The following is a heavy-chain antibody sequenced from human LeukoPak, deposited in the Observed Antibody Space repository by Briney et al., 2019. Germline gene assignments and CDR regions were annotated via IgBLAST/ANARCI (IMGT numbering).Heavy chain of an antibody. J-gene: IGHJ4*02. CDR3: ARGQYQLL. D-gene: IGHD2-2*01. V-gene: IGHV3-48*01. Sequence: GGSLRLSCAASGFTFNTYTMNWVRQAPGKGLEWVSYISGSSGIIDYADSVRGRFTISRDNAKNSLYLQMNSLRAEDTAVYYCARGQYQLLWGKGALIIVSS. CDR2: ISGSSGII. CDR1: GFTFNTYT.